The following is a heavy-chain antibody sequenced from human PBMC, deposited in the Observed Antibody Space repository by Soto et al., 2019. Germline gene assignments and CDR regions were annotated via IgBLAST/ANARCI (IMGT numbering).Heavy chain of an antibody. D-gene: IGHD2-15*01. CDR3: ARCCCSVGSCFTCWHFDL. Sequence: QVQVVQSGAEVKKPGASVKVACKASGYSFDTFGMSWVRQAPGQGLEWMGWISIEKGDTNSAQKFQDRVTMTTDTSSSTAYMELRSLTSDDTAVYYCARCCCSVGSCFTCWHFDLWGRGTLVTVSS. J-gene: IGHJ2*01. CDR1: GYSFDTFG. V-gene: IGHV1-18*01. CDR2: ISIEKGDT.